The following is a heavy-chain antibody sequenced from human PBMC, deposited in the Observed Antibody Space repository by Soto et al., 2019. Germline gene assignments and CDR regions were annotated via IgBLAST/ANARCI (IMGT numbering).Heavy chain of an antibody. CDR3: AAYSHKGY. D-gene: IGHD3-16*01. CDR2: IYSGGST. V-gene: IGHV3-66*01. CDR1: GFTVSNNY. Sequence: GGSLRLACAASGFTVSNNYMSWVRQAPGKGLEWVSLIYSGGSTYYADSVKGRFTISRDSSKNTLYLQMNSLRAEDTAMYYCAAYSHKGYWGQGTLVTVSS. J-gene: IGHJ4*02.